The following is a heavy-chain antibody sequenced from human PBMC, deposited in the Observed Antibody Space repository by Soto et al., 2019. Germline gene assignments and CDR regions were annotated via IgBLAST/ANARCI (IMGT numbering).Heavy chain of an antibody. V-gene: IGHV1-69*13. D-gene: IGHD3-22*01. J-gene: IGHJ3*02. CDR2: IIPIFGTA. Sequence: ASVKVSCKASGGTFSSYAISWVRQAPGQGLEWMGGIIPIFGTANYAQKFQGRVTITADESTSTAYMELSSLRSEDTAVYHCAGVKAPYYYDSSGYLLTDYAFDIWGQGTMVTVSS. CDR3: AGVKAPYYYDSSGYLLTDYAFDI. CDR1: GGTFSSYA.